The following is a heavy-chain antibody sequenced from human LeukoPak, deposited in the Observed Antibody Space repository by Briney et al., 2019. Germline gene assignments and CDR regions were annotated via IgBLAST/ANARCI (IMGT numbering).Heavy chain of an antibody. D-gene: IGHD3-10*01. Sequence: PGGSLRLSCAASGFIFSNFVMHWGRQAPGEGLVWVSRIPTDETPTNYADSVQGRFTISRDNAKNTLYLQMNNLRAEDTAVYYCARDHYFKIDYWGQGTLVTVSS. CDR3: ARDHYFKIDY. J-gene: IGHJ4*02. V-gene: IGHV3-74*01. CDR1: GFIFSNFV. CDR2: IPTDETPT.